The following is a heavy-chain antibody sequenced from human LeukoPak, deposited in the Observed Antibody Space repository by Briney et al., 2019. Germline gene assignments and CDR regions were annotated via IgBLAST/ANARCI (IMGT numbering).Heavy chain of an antibody. Sequence: GGSLRLSCAASGFTFSTYAMSWVRQTPEKGLEWVSAISGSGGTVYADSVKGRFTISRDSSKNTLFLQMNSLKPEDTAMYHCTRNRPETPLGYWGQGTLVTLST. CDR1: GFTFSTYA. CDR2: ISGSGGT. D-gene: IGHD1-14*01. V-gene: IGHV3-23*01. CDR3: TRNRPETPLGY. J-gene: IGHJ4*02.